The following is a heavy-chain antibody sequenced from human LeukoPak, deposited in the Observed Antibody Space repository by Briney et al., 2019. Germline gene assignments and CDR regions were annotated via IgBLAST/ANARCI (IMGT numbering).Heavy chain of an antibody. J-gene: IGHJ5*02. CDR3: ARRKAYYYGSGNERFDP. CDR2: IYYSGST. CDR1: GGSISSSSYY. Sequence: SETLSLTCTVSGGSISSSSYYWGWIRPPPGKGLEWIGSIYYSGSTYYNPSLKSRVTISVDTSKNQFPLKLSSVTAADTAVYYCARRKAYYYGSGNERFDPWGQGTLVTVSS. V-gene: IGHV4-39*01. D-gene: IGHD3-10*01.